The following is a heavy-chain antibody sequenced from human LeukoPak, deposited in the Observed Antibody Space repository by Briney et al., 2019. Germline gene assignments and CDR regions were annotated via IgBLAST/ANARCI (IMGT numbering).Heavy chain of an antibody. CDR3: ARDKAGGGDGTWGY. V-gene: IGHV1-69*04. J-gene: IGHJ4*02. D-gene: IGHD2-21*02. CDR2: IIPILGIA. CDR1: GGTFSSYA. Sequence: GASVKVSCKASGGTFSSYAISWVRQAPGQGLEWMGRIIPILGIANYAQKFQGRVTITADKSTSTAYMELSSLRSEDTAVYYCARDKAGGGDGTWGYWGQGTLVTVSS.